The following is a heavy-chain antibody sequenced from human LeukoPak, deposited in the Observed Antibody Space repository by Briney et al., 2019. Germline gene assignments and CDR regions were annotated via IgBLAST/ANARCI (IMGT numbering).Heavy chain of an antibody. Sequence: SETLSLTCTVSGGSISSTTYHWGWVRQPPGKGLEWIGRIYYSGNTYYNPSLKSRLTISVDMAKNQFSLKLSSVTAADTAVYYCARLINGSPGDYWGQGTLVTVSS. CDR2: IYYSGNT. CDR1: GGSISSTTYH. D-gene: IGHD2-8*01. CDR3: ARLINGSPGDY. V-gene: IGHV4-39*01. J-gene: IGHJ4*02.